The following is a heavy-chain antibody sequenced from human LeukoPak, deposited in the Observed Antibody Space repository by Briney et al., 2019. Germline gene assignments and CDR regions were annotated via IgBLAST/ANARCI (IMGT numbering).Heavy chain of an antibody. CDR1: GYTFTGYY. V-gene: IGHV1-2*02. CDR3: ARVGDRGGYYYGAFDI. D-gene: IGHD3-22*01. CDR2: INPNSGGT. Sequence: GASVKVSCKASGYTFTGYYMHWVRQAPGQGLEWMGWINPNSGGTNYAQKFQGRVTMTRDTSISTAYMELSRLRSDDTAVYYCARVGDRGGYYYGAFDIWGQGTMVTVSS. J-gene: IGHJ3*02.